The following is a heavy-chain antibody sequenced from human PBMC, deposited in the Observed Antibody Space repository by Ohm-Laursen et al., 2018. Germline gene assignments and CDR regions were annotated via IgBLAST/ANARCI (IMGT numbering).Heavy chain of an antibody. CDR3: ARGKGFYGY. J-gene: IGHJ4*02. V-gene: IGHV3-7*01. Sequence: SLRLSCTASGFTFSNYWMTWVRQAPGKGLEWVANIKHDGSHKYYADSVKGRFTISRDNAKNSLYLQMNSLRAEDTAVYYCARGKGFYGYWGQGTLVTVSS. CDR1: GFTFSNYW. D-gene: IGHD4-17*01. CDR2: IKHDGSHK.